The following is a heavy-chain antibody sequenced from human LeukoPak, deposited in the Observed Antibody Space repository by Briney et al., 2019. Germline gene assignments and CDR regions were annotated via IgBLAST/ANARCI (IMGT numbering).Heavy chain of an antibody. J-gene: IGHJ4*02. CDR2: ISSSSSYI. Sequence: GGSLRLSCAASGFTFSSYSMNWVRQAPGKGLEWVSSISSSSSYIYYADSVKGRFTISRDNAKNSLYLQMNSLRAEDTAVYYCARGGGSGIGDYWGQGTLVTVSS. CDR3: ARGGGSGIGDY. D-gene: IGHD3-10*01. CDR1: GFTFSSYS. V-gene: IGHV3-21*01.